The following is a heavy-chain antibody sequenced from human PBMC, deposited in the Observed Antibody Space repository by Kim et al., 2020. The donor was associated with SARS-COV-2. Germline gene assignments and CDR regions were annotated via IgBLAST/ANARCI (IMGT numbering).Heavy chain of an antibody. CDR1: GYTFTSYG. Sequence: ASVKVSCKASGYTFTSYGISWVRQAPGQGLEWMGWISAYNGNTNYAQKLQGRVTMTTDTSTSTAYMELRSLRSDDTAVYYCARGSPSKPWFFDEAEALGDYYYGMDVWGQGTTVTVSS. V-gene: IGHV1-18*04. J-gene: IGHJ6*02. D-gene: IGHD3-10*01. CDR3: ARGSPSKPWFFDEAEALGDYYYGMDV. CDR2: ISAYNGNT.